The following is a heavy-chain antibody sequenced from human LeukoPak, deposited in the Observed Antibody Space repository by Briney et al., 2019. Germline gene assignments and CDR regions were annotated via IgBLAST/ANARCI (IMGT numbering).Heavy chain of an antibody. Sequence: PSETLSLTCTVSGGSISSGSYYWSWIRQPAGKGLEWIGRIYTSGSTNYNPSLKSRVTISVDTSKNQFSLKLSSVTAADTAVYYCAREWDWNFDYWGQGTLVTVSS. CDR2: IYTSGST. CDR1: GGSISSGSYY. V-gene: IGHV4-61*02. D-gene: IGHD3/OR15-3a*01. J-gene: IGHJ4*02. CDR3: AREWDWNFDY.